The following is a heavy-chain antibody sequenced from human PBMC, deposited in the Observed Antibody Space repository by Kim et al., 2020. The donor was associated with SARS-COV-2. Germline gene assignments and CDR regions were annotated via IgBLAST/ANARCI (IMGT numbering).Heavy chain of an antibody. CDR2: IWYDGSNK. V-gene: IGHV3-33*01. CDR1: GFTFSSYG. D-gene: IGHD2-15*01. CDR3: ARGRGSAAPYLLLGYMDV. J-gene: IGHJ6*03. Sequence: GGSLRLSCAASGFTFSSYGMHWVRQAPGKGLEWVAVIWYDGSNKYYADSVKGRFTISRDNSKNTLYLQMNSLRAEDTAVYYCARGRGSAAPYLLLGYMDVWGKGTTVTVSS.